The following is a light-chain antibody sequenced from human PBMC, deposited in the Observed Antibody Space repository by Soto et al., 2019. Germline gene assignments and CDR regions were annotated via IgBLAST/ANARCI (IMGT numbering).Light chain of an antibody. CDR2: GAS. V-gene: IGKV3-15*01. J-gene: IGKJ5*01. CDR3: QQYKSWPPIT. CDR1: QTVPSR. Sequence: EIVMTQSPATLSLSPGEGVTLSFMASQTVPSRIAWYQRKPGQAPSLLIYGASTRATGVPDRFSGTGSGTEFTLTISSLKSGDYAVYYCQQYKSWPPITFGQGTRLEIK.